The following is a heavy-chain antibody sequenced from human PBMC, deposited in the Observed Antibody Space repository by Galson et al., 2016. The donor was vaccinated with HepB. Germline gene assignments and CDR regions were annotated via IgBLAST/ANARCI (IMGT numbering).Heavy chain of an antibody. CDR2: ISAYNGNT. V-gene: IGHV1-18*01. D-gene: IGHD7-27*01. CDR1: GYTFTSYG. J-gene: IGHJ4*02. Sequence: SVKVSCKASGYTFTSYGISWVRQAPGQGLEWMGWISAYNGNTNYAQKLQGRVTMTTDTSTSTAYMELRSLRSDDTAVYYCAREMPGAYTSLYYFDYWGQGTLVTVSS. CDR3: AREMPGAYTSLYYFDY.